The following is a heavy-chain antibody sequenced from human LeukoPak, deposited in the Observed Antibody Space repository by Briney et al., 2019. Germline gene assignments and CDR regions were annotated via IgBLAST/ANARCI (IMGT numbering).Heavy chain of an antibody. Sequence: PSGTPSLTCAVSGGSISSSNWWSWVRQPPGKGLEWIGEIYHSGSTNYNPSLKSRVTISVDKSKNQFSLKLSSVTAADTAVYYCASEGIAVADLFDYWGQGTLVTVSS. CDR1: GGSISSSNW. CDR2: IYHSGST. CDR3: ASEGIAVADLFDY. J-gene: IGHJ4*02. D-gene: IGHD6-19*01. V-gene: IGHV4-4*02.